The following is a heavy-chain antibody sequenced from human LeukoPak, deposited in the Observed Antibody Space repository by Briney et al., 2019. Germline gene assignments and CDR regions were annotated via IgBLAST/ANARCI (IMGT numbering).Heavy chain of an antibody. CDR2: ISSSSSYI. CDR1: GFSFSSYA. V-gene: IGHV3-21*01. J-gene: IGHJ3*02. D-gene: IGHD3-3*01. Sequence: GGSLRLSCAASGFSFSSYAMSWVRQAPGKGLEWASSISSSSSYIYYADSVKGRFTISRDNAKNSLYLQMNSLRAEDTAVYYCARVFRPLPSEGDAFDIWGQGTMVTVSS. CDR3: ARVFRPLPSEGDAFDI.